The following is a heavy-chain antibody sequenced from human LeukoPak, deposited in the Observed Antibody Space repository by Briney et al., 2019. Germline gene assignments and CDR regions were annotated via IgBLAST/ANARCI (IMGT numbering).Heavy chain of an antibody. D-gene: IGHD3-10*01. Sequence: PGGSLRLSCAASGFTFSSYAMSWVRQAPGKGLEWVSAISGSGGSTYYADSVKGRFTISRDNSKNTLYLQMNSLRAEDTAVYYCAKSVGGTPRQPADYWGQGTLVTVSS. CDR1: GFTFSSYA. J-gene: IGHJ4*02. V-gene: IGHV3-23*01. CDR2: ISGSGGST. CDR3: AKSVGGTPRQPADY.